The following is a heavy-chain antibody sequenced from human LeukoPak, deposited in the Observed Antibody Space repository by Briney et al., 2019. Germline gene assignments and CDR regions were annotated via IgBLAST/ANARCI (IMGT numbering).Heavy chain of an antibody. V-gene: IGHV4-59*08. Sequence: SETLSLTCTVSGGSISSYYWSWIRQPPGKGLEWIGYIYYSGSTNYNPSLKSRVTISVDTSKNQSSLKLSSVTAADTAVYYCARSPGYDYVWGSYRYYYFDYWGQGTLVTVSS. CDR1: GGSISSYY. J-gene: IGHJ4*02. CDR3: ARSPGYDYVWGSYRYYYFDY. CDR2: IYYSGST. D-gene: IGHD3-16*02.